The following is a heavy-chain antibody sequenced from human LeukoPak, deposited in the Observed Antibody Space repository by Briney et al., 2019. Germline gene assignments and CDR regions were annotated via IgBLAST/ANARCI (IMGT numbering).Heavy chain of an antibody. Sequence: SETLSLTCAVSGGSISGTSYYWAWIRQPPGKGLEWIGPIYYSGSTYHNPSLKSRVTMSVDTSRNQFSLKLSSVDAADTAVYYCAKAGVRYFDSSGLYAFDFWGQGTTVTVSS. CDR1: GGSISGTSYY. CDR2: IYYSGST. J-gene: IGHJ3*01. V-gene: IGHV4-39*01. CDR3: AKAGVRYFDSSGLYAFDF. D-gene: IGHD3-22*01.